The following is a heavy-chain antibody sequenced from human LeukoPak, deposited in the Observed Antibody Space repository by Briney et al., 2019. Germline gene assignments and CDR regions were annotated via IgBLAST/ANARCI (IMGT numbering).Heavy chain of an antibody. D-gene: IGHD3-22*01. Sequence: GGSLRLSCAASGFTFSDYYMSWIRQAPGKGLEWVSYISTSGSTIYYADSVKGRFTISRDNSKNTLYLQMNSLRAEDTAVYYCAKDAFKPSMISDYWGQGTLVTVSS. CDR3: AKDAFKPSMISDY. CDR1: GFTFSDYY. CDR2: ISTSGSTI. V-gene: IGHV3-11*01. J-gene: IGHJ4*02.